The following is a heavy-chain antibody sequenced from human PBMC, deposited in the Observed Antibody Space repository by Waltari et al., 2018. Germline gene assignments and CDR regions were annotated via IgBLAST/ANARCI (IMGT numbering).Heavy chain of an antibody. CDR2: ISSSRSYI. J-gene: IGHJ6*02. D-gene: IGHD6-13*01. CDR3: ARAYFTAAGPLGMDV. Sequence: EVQLLESGGGLVQPGGSLRLSCAASGFTFSSYSMNWVRQAPGKGMEWVSSISSSRSYIYYADSVKGRFTISRDNAKNSLYLQMNSLRAEDTAVYYCARAYFTAAGPLGMDVWGQGTTVTVSS. CDR1: GFTFSSYS. V-gene: IGHV3-21*01.